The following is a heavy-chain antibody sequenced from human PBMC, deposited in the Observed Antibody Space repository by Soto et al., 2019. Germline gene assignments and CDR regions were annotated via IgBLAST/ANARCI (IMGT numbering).Heavy chain of an antibody. J-gene: IGHJ4*02. D-gene: IGHD1-1*01. CDR1: GYAFTTYG. CDR3: ARGRYGDY. CDR2: ISAHNGNT. V-gene: IGHV1-18*01. Sequence: QVHLVQSGAEVKNPGASGKASGKGSGYAFTTYGITWGRQAPGQGLEWMGWISAHNGNTNYAQKLQGRVTVTRDTSTSTAYMELRSLRSDDTAVYYCARGRYGDYWGQGALVTVSS.